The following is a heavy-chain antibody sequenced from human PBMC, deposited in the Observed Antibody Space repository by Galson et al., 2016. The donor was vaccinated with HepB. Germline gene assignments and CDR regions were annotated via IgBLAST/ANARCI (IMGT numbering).Heavy chain of an antibody. CDR2: ISGTGGGK. D-gene: IGHD2-8*02. CDR3: AGSYWPIGRTSDFEY. CDR1: GFTFRNYG. Sequence: SLRLSCAASGFTFRNYGMNWVRQAPGKGLEWVSSISGTGGGKYYAGSVKSRFTISRDNSKNMVYLKMNSLRGDDTALYYCAGSYWPIGRTSDFEYWGLGTLVTVSS. J-gene: IGHJ4*02. V-gene: IGHV3-23*01.